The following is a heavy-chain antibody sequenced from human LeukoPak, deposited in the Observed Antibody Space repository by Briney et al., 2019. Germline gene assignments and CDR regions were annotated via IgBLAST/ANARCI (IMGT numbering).Heavy chain of an antibody. V-gene: IGHV4-59*06. CDR1: GVSISSYY. CDR3: ARDASAASGTDAFDI. CDR2: IYYSGSS. Sequence: SETLSLTCTVAGVSISSYYWSWIRQPPGKGLEWIGYIYYSGSSYYNPSLRSRVTISVDTSKNHFSLKLSSVTAADTAVYYCARDASAASGTDAFDIWGQGTMVTVSS. J-gene: IGHJ3*02. D-gene: IGHD1-26*01.